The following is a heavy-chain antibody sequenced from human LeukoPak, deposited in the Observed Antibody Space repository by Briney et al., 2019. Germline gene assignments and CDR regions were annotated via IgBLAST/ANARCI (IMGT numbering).Heavy chain of an antibody. Sequence: PGGSLRLSCAASGFTFSNFGMHWVRQAPGKGLEWMAVISYDGKVTYYADSVEGRFTVSRDNSKNTLYLQMISLRAEDTAVYYCAKDSPKAETSGDYWGQGTLVTVSS. CDR1: GFTFSNFG. J-gene: IGHJ4*02. CDR3: AKDSPKAETSGDY. CDR2: ISYDGKVT. D-gene: IGHD1/OR15-1a*01. V-gene: IGHV3-30*18.